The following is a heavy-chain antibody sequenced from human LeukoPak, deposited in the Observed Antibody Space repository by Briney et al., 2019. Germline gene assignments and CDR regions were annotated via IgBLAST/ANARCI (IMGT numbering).Heavy chain of an antibody. J-gene: IGHJ4*02. V-gene: IGHV3-30*18. CDR1: GFTFISYG. Sequence: GGSLRLSCEASGFTFISYGMHWVRQAPGKGLEWVAVISTDGGDKYYADSVKGRFTISRDNSTNTLYLQMNSLRAADTAVYYCSKDLHIAAACYYFDYWGQGTLVTVSS. CDR3: SKDLHIAAACYYFDY. CDR2: ISTDGGDK. D-gene: IGHD6-13*01.